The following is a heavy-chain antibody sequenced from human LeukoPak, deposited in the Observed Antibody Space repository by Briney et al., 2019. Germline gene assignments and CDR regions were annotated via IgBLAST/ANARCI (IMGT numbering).Heavy chain of an antibody. Sequence: GASVKVSCKASGYTFASYDITWVRQAPGQGLAWMGWMNPNSGNTGYARKFQGRVSMTRDTPITTAYMELSSLRSENTAVYYCARAIRNELLSEFWGQGSLITVSS. CDR1: GYTFASYD. V-gene: IGHV1-8*01. J-gene: IGHJ4*02. CDR3: ARAIRNELLSEF. CDR2: MNPNSGNT. D-gene: IGHD2/OR15-2a*01.